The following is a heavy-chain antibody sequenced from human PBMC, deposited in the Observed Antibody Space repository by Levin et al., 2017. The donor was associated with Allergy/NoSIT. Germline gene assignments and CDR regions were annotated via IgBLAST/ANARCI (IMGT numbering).Heavy chain of an antibody. CDR2: IYRSGDT. CDR3: ATVEGLFCSGVSCSYSFHY. V-gene: IGHV4-4*02. CDR1: GGSISTDNW. Sequence: SETLSLTCAVSGGSISTDNWWSWIRQPPGKGLEWIGEIYRSGDTNHNPSLRSRVTMSVDKSKNHFPLKLRSVTAADTAVYYCATVEGLFCSGVSCSYSFHYWGQGALVTVSS. D-gene: IGHD3-9*01. J-gene: IGHJ4*02.